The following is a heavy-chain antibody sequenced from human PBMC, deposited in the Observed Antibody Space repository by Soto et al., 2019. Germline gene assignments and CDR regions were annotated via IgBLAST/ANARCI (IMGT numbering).Heavy chain of an antibody. CDR1: VFPFSSYG. Sequence: PGGSLRLSCAASVFPFSSYGMHWVRQAPGKGLEWVAVIWYDGSNKYYADSVKGRFTISRDNSKNTLYLQMNSLRAEDTAVYYCARDNLAARGWINWFDPWGQGTLVTVS. CDR2: IWYDGSNK. D-gene: IGHD6-6*01. V-gene: IGHV3-33*01. J-gene: IGHJ5*02. CDR3: ARDNLAARGWINWFDP.